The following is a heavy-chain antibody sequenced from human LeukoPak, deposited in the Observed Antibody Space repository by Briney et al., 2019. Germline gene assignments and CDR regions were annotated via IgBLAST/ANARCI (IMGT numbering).Heavy chain of an antibody. Sequence: QTGGSLRLSCAASGFTFGPYTMNWVRQAPGKGLEWVSYISSSSDTIYYADSVKGRFTISRDNAKNSLYLQMNSLRAEDTAVYYCARGVVPEYWGQGTLVTVSS. J-gene: IGHJ4*02. CDR1: GFTFGPYT. CDR2: ISSSSDTI. CDR3: ARGVVPEY. D-gene: IGHD3-3*01. V-gene: IGHV3-48*04.